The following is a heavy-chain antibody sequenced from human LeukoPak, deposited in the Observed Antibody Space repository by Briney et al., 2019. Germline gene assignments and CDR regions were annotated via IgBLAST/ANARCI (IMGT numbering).Heavy chain of an antibody. CDR1: GGSFSGYY. CDR2: INHSGST. D-gene: IGHD6-6*01. V-gene: IGHV4-34*01. CDR3: ARGRRIRTYSSSSGSYFDY. J-gene: IGHJ4*02. Sequence: PSETLSLTCAVYGGSFSGYYWSWIRQLPGKGLEWIGEINHSGSTNYNPSLKSRVTISVDTSKNQFSLKLSSVTAADTAVYYCARGRRIRTYSSSSGSYFDYWGQGTLVTVSS.